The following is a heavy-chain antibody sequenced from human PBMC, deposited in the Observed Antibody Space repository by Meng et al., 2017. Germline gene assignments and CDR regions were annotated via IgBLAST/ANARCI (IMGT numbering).Heavy chain of an antibody. CDR2: INSDGSST. V-gene: IGHV3-74*01. J-gene: IGHJ4*02. CDR3: ARATPHTSSSWYGEYSY. Sequence: GESLKISYAASGFTFSSYWMHWVRQAPGKGLVWVSRINSDGSSTSYADSVKGRFTISRDNAKNTLYLQMNSLRAEDTAVYYCARATPHTSSSWYGEYSYWGQGTLVTVSS. CDR1: GFTFSSYW. D-gene: IGHD6-13*01.